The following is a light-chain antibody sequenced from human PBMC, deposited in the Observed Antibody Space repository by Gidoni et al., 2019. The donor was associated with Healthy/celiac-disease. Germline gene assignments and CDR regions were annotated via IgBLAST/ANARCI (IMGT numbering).Light chain of an antibody. CDR2: DAS. CDR1: QSISSW. J-gene: IGKJ2*01. Sequence: DIQMTQTPSTLSASVGDRVTITFRDSQSISSWLSWYQQKPGKAPKLLIYDASSLESGVPSRFSGSGSGTEFTLTISSMQPDDFSTYYCQQYNSYSYTFGQGTKLEIK. V-gene: IGKV1-5*01. CDR3: QQYNSYSYT.